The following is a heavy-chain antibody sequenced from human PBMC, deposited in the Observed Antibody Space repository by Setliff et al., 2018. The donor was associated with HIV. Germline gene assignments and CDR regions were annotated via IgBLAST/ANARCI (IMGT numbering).Heavy chain of an antibody. CDR2: ISPSGGTI. Sequence: ASVKVSCKPSGYTFTAYGLSWVRQAPGQGLEWMGIISPSGGTISYAQKFQGRVTMTRDTSTNTVYMELSSLRAEDTAVYFCAKAHWDPLSPDYWGQGTLVTVSS. D-gene: IGHD1-26*01. J-gene: IGHJ4*02. CDR3: AKAHWDPLSPDY. V-gene: IGHV1-46*01. CDR1: GYTFTAYG.